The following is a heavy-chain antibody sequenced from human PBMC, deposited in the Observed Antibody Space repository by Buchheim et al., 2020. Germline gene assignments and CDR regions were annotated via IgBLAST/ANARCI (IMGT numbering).Heavy chain of an antibody. CDR2: IYHSGST. Sequence: QVQLQESGPGLVKPSGTLSLTCAVFGGSISSSNWWSWVRQPPGKGLEWIGEIYHSGSTNYNPSLKSRVTISVDKYKNQYYLKLSSVTAADTAVYYCARIRYSSGWSTPYGMDVWGQGTT. CDR1: GGSISSSNW. CDR3: ARIRYSSGWSTPYGMDV. J-gene: IGHJ6*02. D-gene: IGHD6-19*01. V-gene: IGHV4-4*02.